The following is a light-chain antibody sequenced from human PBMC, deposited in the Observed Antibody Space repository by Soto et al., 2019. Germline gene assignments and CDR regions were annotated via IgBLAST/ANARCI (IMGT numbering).Light chain of an antibody. CDR3: QQYGSSRWT. CDR1: QSVSSSY. CDR2: GAS. V-gene: IGKV3-20*01. Sequence: EIVLTQSPGTLSLSPGERATLSCRASQSVSSSYLAWYQQKPGQAPRLLIYGASSRATGIAARFSGSGSGTDFTLTISRLEPEDFAVYYCQQYGSSRWTFGQGTKVEIK. J-gene: IGKJ1*01.